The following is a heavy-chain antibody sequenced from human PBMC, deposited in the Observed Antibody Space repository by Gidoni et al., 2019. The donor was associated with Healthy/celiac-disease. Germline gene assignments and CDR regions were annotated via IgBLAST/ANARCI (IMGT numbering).Heavy chain of an antibody. Sequence: EVQLVESGGGLVQPGGSLRLSCAASGFAFSSYSMNWVRQAPGKGLEWVSYISSSSSTIYYADSVKGRFTISRDNAKNSLYLQMNSLRAEDTAVYYCARDFERGYYYYYGMDVWGQGTTVTVSS. V-gene: IGHV3-48*01. D-gene: IGHD3-9*01. CDR1: GFAFSSYS. CDR3: ARDFERGYYYYYGMDV. CDR2: ISSSSSTI. J-gene: IGHJ6*02.